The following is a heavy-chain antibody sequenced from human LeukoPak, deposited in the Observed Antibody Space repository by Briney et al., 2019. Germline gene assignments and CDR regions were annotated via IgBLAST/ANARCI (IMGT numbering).Heavy chain of an antibody. D-gene: IGHD3-10*01. Sequence: SVKVSCKASGGTFSSYAISWVRQALGQGLEWMGRIIPILGIANYAQKFQGRVAITADKSTSTAYMELSSLRSEDTAVYYCARDQYYGSGSYREDYWGQGTLVTVSS. V-gene: IGHV1-69*04. J-gene: IGHJ4*02. CDR3: ARDQYYGSGSYREDY. CDR1: GGTFSSYA. CDR2: IIPILGIA.